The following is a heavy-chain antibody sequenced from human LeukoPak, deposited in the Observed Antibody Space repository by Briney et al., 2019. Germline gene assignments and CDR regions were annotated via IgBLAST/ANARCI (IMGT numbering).Heavy chain of an antibody. CDR2: VDPRNGAT. Sequence: ASVKVSCKPSGYIFTAFYTHWVRQAPGQGPEWMGWVDPRNGATHYAQKFQGRITMTRDTSISTAYLQLSNLISDDTAIHYCAQIXIXXXXWDFHSXGHGTLVTVSS. J-gene: IGHJ4*01. D-gene: IGHD7-27*01. CDR3: AQIXIXXXXWDFHS. CDR1: GYIFTAFY. V-gene: IGHV1-2*02.